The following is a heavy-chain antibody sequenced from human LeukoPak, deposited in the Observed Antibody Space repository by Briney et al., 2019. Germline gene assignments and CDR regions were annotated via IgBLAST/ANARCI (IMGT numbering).Heavy chain of an antibody. D-gene: IGHD3-3*01. J-gene: IGHJ4*02. V-gene: IGHV1-18*01. Sequence: GASVKVSCKASGYTFTSYGISWVRQAPGQGLEWMGWISAYNGNTNYAQKLQGRVTMTTDTSTSTAYMELRSLRSDDTAVYYCPRIPYYDFWSGSYSAHYDYWGQGTLVTVSS. CDR2: ISAYNGNT. CDR3: PRIPYYDFWSGSYSAHYDY. CDR1: GYTFTSYG.